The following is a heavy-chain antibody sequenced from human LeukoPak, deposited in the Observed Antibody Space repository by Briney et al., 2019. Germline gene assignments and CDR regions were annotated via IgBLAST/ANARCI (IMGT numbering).Heavy chain of an antibody. CDR2: IYTSGST. CDR3: ARDVHGLGGATRDNWFDP. Sequence: SETLSLTCTVSGGSISSGSYYWSWIRQPAGKGLEWIGRIYTSGSTNYNPSLKSRVTISVDTSKNQFSLKLSSVTAADTAVYYCARDVHGLGGATRDNWFDPWGQGTLVTVSS. J-gene: IGHJ5*02. D-gene: IGHD1-26*01. CDR1: GGSISSGSYY. V-gene: IGHV4-61*02.